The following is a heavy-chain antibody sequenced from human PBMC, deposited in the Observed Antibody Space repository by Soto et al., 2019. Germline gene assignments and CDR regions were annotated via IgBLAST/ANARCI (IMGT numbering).Heavy chain of an antibody. J-gene: IGHJ4*02. V-gene: IGHV3-23*01. CDR2: ISGSGGST. CDR1: GFTFSSYA. Sequence: GGSLRLSCAASGFTFSSYAMGWVRQAPGKGLEWVSAISGSGGSTYYADSVKGRFTISRDNSKNTLYLQMNSLRAEDTAVYYCAKEMYSSSSRYVDYWGQGTLVTVSS. D-gene: IGHD6-6*01. CDR3: AKEMYSSSSRYVDY.